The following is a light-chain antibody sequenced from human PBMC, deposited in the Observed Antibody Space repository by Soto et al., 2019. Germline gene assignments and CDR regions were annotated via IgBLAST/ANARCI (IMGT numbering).Light chain of an antibody. CDR3: CSYASSSAPYV. CDR2: EGS. CDR1: SSDVGGYNY. Sequence: QSALTQPPSASGSPGQSVTISCTGTSSDVGGYNYVSWYQQHPGKAPKLMIYEGSKRPSGVSTRFSGSKSGNTASLTISGLQAEDEADYYCCSYASSSAPYVFGTGTKLTVL. J-gene: IGLJ1*01. V-gene: IGLV2-23*01.